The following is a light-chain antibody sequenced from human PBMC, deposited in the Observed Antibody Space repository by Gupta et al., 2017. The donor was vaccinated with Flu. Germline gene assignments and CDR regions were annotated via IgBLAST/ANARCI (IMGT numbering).Light chain of an antibody. CDR1: TSDVGSYHY. CDR3: CSFAGTFDV. CDR2: DVT. V-gene: IGLV2-11*01. Sequence: QSALTQPRSVSGSPGQSVTISCTGTTSDVGSYHYVSWYQHHPLKAPKLIIYDVTKRPSGVPDRFSGSKSGYTASLTISGLQADDEGDYYCCSFAGTFDVFGTGTEVSVL. J-gene: IGLJ1*01.